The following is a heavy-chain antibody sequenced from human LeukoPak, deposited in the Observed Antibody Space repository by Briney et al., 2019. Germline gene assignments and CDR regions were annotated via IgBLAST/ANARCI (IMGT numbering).Heavy chain of an antibody. CDR2: IDWDDDK. D-gene: IGHD3-16*02. CDR3: ARMVYDYVWGSYREFDY. CDR1: GFSLSTSVMC. J-gene: IGHJ4*02. V-gene: IGHV2-70*11. Sequence: SGPTLVKPTQTLTLTCTFSGFSLSTSVMCVSWIRQPPGKALEWLARIDWDDDKYYSTSLKTRLTISKDTSKNQVVLTMTNMDPVDTATYYCARMVYDYVWGSYREFDYWGQGTLVTVSS.